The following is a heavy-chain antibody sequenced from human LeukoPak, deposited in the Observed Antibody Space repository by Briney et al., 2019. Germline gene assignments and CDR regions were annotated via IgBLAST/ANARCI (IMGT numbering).Heavy chain of an antibody. CDR2: IYYSGST. V-gene: IGHV4-39*01. D-gene: IGHD4-17*01. CDR1: GGSISSSSYY. J-gene: IGHJ4*02. CDR3: ARRAQRDYALDY. Sequence: PSETLSLTCTVSGGSISSSSYYWGWIRQPPGKGLEWIGSIYYSGSTYYNPSLKSRVTISVDTSKNQFSLKLSSVTAADTAVHYCARRAQRDYALDYWGQGTLVTVSS.